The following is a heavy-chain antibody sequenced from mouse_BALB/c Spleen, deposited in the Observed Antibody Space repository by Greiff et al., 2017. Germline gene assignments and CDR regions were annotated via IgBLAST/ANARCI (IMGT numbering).Heavy chain of an antibody. CDR2: INSNGGST. Sequence: EVMLVESGGGLVKLGGSLKLSCAASGFTFSSYYMSWVRQTPEKRLELVAAINSNGGSTYYPDTVKGRVTISRDNAKNTLYLQMSSLKSEDTALYYCARHQKPYAMDYWGQGTSVTGSS. J-gene: IGHJ4*01. V-gene: IGHV5-6-2*01. CDR1: GFTFSSYY. CDR3: ARHQKPYAMDY.